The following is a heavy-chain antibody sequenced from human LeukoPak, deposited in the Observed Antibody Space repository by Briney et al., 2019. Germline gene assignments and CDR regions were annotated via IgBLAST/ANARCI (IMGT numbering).Heavy chain of an antibody. D-gene: IGHD6-13*01. CDR3: ANIRVWYELIDY. CDR2: IWYDGSNK. J-gene: IGHJ4*02. V-gene: IGHV3-33*06. CDR1: GFTFICYG. Sequence: GGSLRLSCAASGFTFICYGRLWVRQAPGKGLEWVAVIWYDGSNKYYADSVKGRFTISRDNSKNTLYLQMNSLRAEDTAVYYFANIRVWYELIDYGGQGTLVTVSS.